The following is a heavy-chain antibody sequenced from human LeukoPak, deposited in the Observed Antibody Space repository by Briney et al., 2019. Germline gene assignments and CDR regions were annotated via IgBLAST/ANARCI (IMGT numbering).Heavy chain of an antibody. CDR3: AKDKYSPVRDISHTAYYFDY. J-gene: IGHJ4*02. V-gene: IGHV3-23*01. D-gene: IGHD2-21*01. CDR2: ISPSGGDT. Sequence: PGGSLRLSCVSSGTIVSTNYMQWVRQAPGKGLECVSSISPSGGDTYYADSVQGRFSVSRDDSKNTLYLQMNSLRAEDTAIYYCAKDKYSPVRDISHTAYYFDYWGPGTLVTVSS. CDR1: GTIVSTNY.